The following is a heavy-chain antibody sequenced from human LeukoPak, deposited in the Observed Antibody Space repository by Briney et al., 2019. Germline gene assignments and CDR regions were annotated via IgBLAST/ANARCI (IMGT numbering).Heavy chain of an antibody. CDR2: IKQDGSGSDK. D-gene: IGHD2-2*01. V-gene: IGHV3-7*01. CDR1: GFTFNRFW. Sequence: GGSLRLSCAVSGFTFNRFWMSWVRQAPGKGLEWVANIKQDGSGSDKYYVDSVKGRFTISRDNAKNSLYLQMNSLRAEDTAVYYCARAHGYRAVLPAARLSRDAFDIWGQGTMVTVSS. CDR3: ARAHGYRAVLPAARLSRDAFDI. J-gene: IGHJ3*02.